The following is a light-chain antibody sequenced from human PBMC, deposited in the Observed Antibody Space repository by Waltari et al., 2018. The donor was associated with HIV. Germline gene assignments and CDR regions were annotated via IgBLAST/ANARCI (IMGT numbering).Light chain of an antibody. CDR3: SSYTANETLV. CDR2: GVN. V-gene: IGLV2-14*01. J-gene: IGLJ2*01. CDR1: SRDIGLYNY. Sequence: HSALTQPASVSGSPGQSISISCTGTSRDIGLYNYVSWYQHYPGKAPQVLIYGVNSRPLGMSFRFSGSKSGNTASLTISGLQAEDEADYYCSSYTANETLVFGGGTKLTVL.